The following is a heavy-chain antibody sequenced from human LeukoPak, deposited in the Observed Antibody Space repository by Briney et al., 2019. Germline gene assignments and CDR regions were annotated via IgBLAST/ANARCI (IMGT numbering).Heavy chain of an antibody. V-gene: IGHV1-69*05. CDR3: ARGDFWSGYAHQTDV. CDR2: IIPIFGTA. D-gene: IGHD3-3*01. Sequence: SVKVSCKASGGTFSSYAISWVRQAPGQGLEWMGGIIPIFGTANYAQKFQGRVTITTDESTSTAYMELSSLRSEDTAVYYCARGDFWSGYAHQTDVWGKGTTVTVSS. CDR1: GGTFSSYA. J-gene: IGHJ6*04.